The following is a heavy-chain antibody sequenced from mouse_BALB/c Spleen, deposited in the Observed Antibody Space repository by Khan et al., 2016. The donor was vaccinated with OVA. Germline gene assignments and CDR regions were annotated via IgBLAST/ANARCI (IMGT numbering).Heavy chain of an antibody. CDR3: ARSGYGNPFAY. CDR1: GYTFTSYY. Sequence: QVQLQQSGAELVKPGTSVKISCKASGYTFTSYYMYWVKQRPGQGLEWIGGINPNNGDSNFNEKFKSKATLTVDKSSSTAYMKLVILTSEDSAVYYCARSGYGNPFAYGGQGTLVTVSA. CDR2: INPNNGDS. J-gene: IGHJ3*01. D-gene: IGHD2-1*01. V-gene: IGHV1S81*02.